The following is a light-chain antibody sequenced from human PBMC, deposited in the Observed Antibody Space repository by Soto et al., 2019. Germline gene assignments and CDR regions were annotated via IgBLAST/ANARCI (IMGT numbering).Light chain of an antibody. J-gene: IGLJ1*01. V-gene: IGLV2-14*01. Sequence: QSALTQPASVSGSPGQSITISCTGSSSDIGGYKFVSWFQQHPGKVPKLIIYEVSNRPSGVSDRFSGSKSGKTASLTISGLQADDEADYYCTSYSVTGTHYVFGSGTKLTVL. CDR3: TSYSVTGTHYV. CDR1: SSDIGGYKF. CDR2: EVS.